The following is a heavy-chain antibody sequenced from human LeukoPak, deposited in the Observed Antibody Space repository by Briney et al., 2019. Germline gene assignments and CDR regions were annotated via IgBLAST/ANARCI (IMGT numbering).Heavy chain of an antibody. D-gene: IGHD1-1*01. J-gene: IGHJ5*02. V-gene: IGHV4-59*01. Sequence: PSETLSLTCTVSGGSISSDYWSWIRQPPGKGLEWIGYIDYSGNTNYNPSLKSRVTISVDTSKNQLSLKLSSVTAADTAVYYCATSAGTIYTWFDPWGQGTLVTASS. CDR1: GGSISSDY. CDR3: ATSAGTIYTWFDP. CDR2: IDYSGNT.